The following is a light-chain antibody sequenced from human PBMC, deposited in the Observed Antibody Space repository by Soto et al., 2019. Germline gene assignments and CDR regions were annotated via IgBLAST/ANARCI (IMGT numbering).Light chain of an antibody. CDR3: SSFAGSDNVV. CDR1: SSDVGGYNS. J-gene: IGLJ2*01. Sequence: QSALTQPPSASGSPGQSVTISCTGTSSDVGGYNSVSWYQQHPGKAPKLMIYEVSKRPSGVPVRFSGSKSGNTASLTVSGLQAEDEADYYCSSFAGSDNVVFGGGTKVTVL. CDR2: EVS. V-gene: IGLV2-8*01.